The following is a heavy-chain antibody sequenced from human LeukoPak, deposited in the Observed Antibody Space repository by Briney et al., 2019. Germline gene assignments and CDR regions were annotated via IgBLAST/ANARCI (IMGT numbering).Heavy chain of an antibody. CDR1: GYSISSGYY. V-gene: IGHV4-38-2*02. CDR3: ERESVVPAAIAGY. Sequence: SETLSLTCTVSGYSISSGYYWGWIRQPPGKGLEWIGSIYHSGSTYYNPSLKSRVTISVDTSKNQFSLKLSSVTAADTAVYYCERESVVPAAIAGYWGQGTLVTVSS. J-gene: IGHJ4*02. D-gene: IGHD2-2*02. CDR2: IYHSGST.